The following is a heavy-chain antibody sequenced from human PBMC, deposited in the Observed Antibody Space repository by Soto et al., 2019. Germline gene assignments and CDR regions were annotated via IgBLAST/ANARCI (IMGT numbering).Heavy chain of an antibody. CDR2: ISYDGSNK. V-gene: IGHV3-30-3*01. D-gene: IGHD3-10*01. J-gene: IGHJ3*02. CDR3: ARDKGITMVRGVIAADAIHI. CDR1: GFTFSSYA. Sequence: PGGSLRLSCAASGFTFSSYAMHWVRQAPGKGLEWVAVISYDGSNKYYADSVKGRFTISRDNSKNTLYLQMNSLRAEDTAVYYCARDKGITMVRGVIAADAIHICGQATIVTLSS.